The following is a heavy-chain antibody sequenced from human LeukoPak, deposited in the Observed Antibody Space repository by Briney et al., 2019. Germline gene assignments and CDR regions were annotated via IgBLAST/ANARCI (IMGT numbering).Heavy chain of an antibody. V-gene: IGHV1-69*13. J-gene: IGHJ3*02. CDR1: GGTFSSYA. CDR3: ARDPGIGIAAAGDAFDI. CDR2: ITSIFGTA. Sequence: SVKVSCKASGGTFSSYAISWVRQAPGQGLEWMGGITSIFGTANYAQKFQGRFTITADESTSTAYMELSSLRSEDTAVYYCARDPGIGIAAAGDAFDIWGQGTMVTVSS. D-gene: IGHD6-13*01.